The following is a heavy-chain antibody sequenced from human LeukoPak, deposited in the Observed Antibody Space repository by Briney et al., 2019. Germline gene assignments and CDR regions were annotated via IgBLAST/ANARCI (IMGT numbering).Heavy chain of an antibody. J-gene: IGHJ6*02. V-gene: IGHV3-43*02. Sequence: PGGSLTLSCAASGFTFDDYAMHWVRQVPGMGLEWVCFISGGGGSTYYADSVKGRFTVSRDNRKKSLHLQMNSLRPEDTALYYCTKDMIRAIFGQGYYHYYGMDVWGQGTTVTVSS. CDR2: ISGGGGST. CDR3: TKDMIRAIFGQGYYHYYGMDV. D-gene: IGHD3-3*01. CDR1: GFTFDDYA.